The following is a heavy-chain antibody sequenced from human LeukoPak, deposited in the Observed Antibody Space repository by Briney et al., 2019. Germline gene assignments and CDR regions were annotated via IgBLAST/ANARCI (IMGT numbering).Heavy chain of an antibody. V-gene: IGHV3-66*01. CDR2: IYSGGST. D-gene: IGHD5-12*01. CDR1: GFTVSSNY. CDR3: AGSSVATPEYFQH. Sequence: PGGSLRLSCAASGFTVSSNYMSWVRQAPGKGLEWVSVIYSGGSTYYADSVKGRFTISRDNSKNTLYLQMNSLRAEDTAVYYCAGSSVATPEYFQHWGQGTLVTVSS. J-gene: IGHJ1*01.